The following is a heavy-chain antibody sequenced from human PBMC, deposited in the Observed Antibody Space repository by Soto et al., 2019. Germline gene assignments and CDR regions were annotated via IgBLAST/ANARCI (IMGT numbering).Heavy chain of an antibody. CDR1: GVTVSIYY. J-gene: IGHJ4*02. CDR3: AKDLIYGYNSGRPFDS. CDR2: ISRGGST. D-gene: IGHD6-19*01. V-gene: IGHV3-53*01. Sequence: GGSLKLSSAASGVTVSIYYISWVRQAPGKVVGWAAVISRGGSTYYADSVKGRFTISRDNSKNTLYLQMNSLRAEDTAVYYCAKDLIYGYNSGRPFDSWGQGTLVTVSS.